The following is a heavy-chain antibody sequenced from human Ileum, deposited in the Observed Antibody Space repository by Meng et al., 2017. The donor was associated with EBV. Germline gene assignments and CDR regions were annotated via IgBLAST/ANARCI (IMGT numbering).Heavy chain of an antibody. CDR3: ARDRIYDYIWGSYRYTDWYFDL. CDR1: GFTSSIYW. CDR2: INSDGSST. Sequence: EVQLVESGVGLFQPGGSLRLSFAASGFTSSIYWMHWVRQAPGKGLVWVSRINSDGSSTSYADSVKGRFTISRDNAKNTLYLQMNSLRAEDTAVYYCARDRIYDYIWGSYRYTDWYFDLWGRGTLVTV. D-gene: IGHD3-16*02. J-gene: IGHJ2*01. V-gene: IGHV3-74*01.